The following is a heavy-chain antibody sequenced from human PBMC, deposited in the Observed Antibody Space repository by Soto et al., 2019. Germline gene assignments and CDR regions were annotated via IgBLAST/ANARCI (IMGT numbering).Heavy chain of an antibody. CDR2: ISGRGGST. Sequence: GSLRLSCSGSGFPFRSLAMSWVPQAPGKGLEWVSAISGRGGSTYYTDSVKGRFTISRDNSKNTLYLQMSSLRAEDTAVYYCANAKFPHTVTTGFDYWGQGTLVTVSS. V-gene: IGHV3-23*01. CDR3: ANAKFPHTVTTGFDY. CDR1: GFPFRSLA. D-gene: IGHD1-7*01. J-gene: IGHJ4*02.